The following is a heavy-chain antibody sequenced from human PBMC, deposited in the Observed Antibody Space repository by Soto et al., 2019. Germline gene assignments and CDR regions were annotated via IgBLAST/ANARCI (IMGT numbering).Heavy chain of an antibody. V-gene: IGHV1-3*01. Sequence: GASVKVSCKASGYTFTSYAMHWVRQAPGQRLEWMGWINAGNGNTKYSQKFQGRVTITRDTSASTAYMELSSLRSEDTAVYYCARGGIAAAGTVIDYWGQGTLVTVS. D-gene: IGHD6-13*01. CDR3: ARGGIAAAGTVIDY. CDR1: GYTFTSYA. J-gene: IGHJ4*02. CDR2: INAGNGNT.